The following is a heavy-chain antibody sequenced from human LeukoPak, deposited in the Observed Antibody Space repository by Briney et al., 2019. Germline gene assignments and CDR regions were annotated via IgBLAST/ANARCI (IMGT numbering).Heavy chain of an antibody. CDR1: GDSVSSNSVA. CDR3: ARNTGSPFDY. CDR2: TYYRSKWKN. D-gene: IGHD1-26*01. J-gene: IGHJ4*02. V-gene: IGHV6-1*01. Sequence: SQTLSLTCAISGDSVSSNSVARNWIRQSPSRGLEWLGRTYYRSKWKNDYAVSVKSRIIINPDTSKNQFSLQLKSVTPEDSAIYYCARNTGSPFDYWGQGTLVTVSS.